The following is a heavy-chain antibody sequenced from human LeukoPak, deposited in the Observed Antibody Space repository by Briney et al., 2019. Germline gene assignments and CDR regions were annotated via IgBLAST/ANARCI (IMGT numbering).Heavy chain of an antibody. J-gene: IGHJ5*01. D-gene: IGHD1-26*01. CDR2: SRSKPESYTT. CDR1: GFSVSSNY. Sequence: GGSLRLSCAASGFSVSSNYMSWVRQAPGKGLEWVGRSRSKPESYTTEYAASVKGRFTILRDDSKNSLYLQMNSLKTEDTAVYYCARDAHGSYDSWGQGALVTVSS. CDR3: ARDAHGSYDS. V-gene: IGHV3-72*01.